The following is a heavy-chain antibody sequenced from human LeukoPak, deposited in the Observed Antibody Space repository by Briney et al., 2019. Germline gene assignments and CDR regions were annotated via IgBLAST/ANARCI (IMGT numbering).Heavy chain of an antibody. CDR2: IKQDGSES. J-gene: IGHJ4*02. V-gene: IGHV3-7*01. CDR3: ARLGEKADFDY. Sequence: GGSLRLSCVVSGFRFSSYWMSWVRQAPGKGLEWVANIKQDGSESYYVDSVKGRFTFSRDNAKNSLYLQISSLRAEDTAVYYCARLGEKADFDYWGQGTLVTVSS. CDR1: GFRFSSYW. D-gene: IGHD3-16*01.